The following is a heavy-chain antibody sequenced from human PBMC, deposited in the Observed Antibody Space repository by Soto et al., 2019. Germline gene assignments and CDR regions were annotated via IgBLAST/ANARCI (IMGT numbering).Heavy chain of an antibody. CDR1: GFTFSRFA. CDR3: AKGRGHMAGQLGY. V-gene: IGHV3-30-3*01. Sequence: GGSLRLSCAASGFTFSRFAMHWVRQAPGKGLEWGAGISCHGNTKHYSDSLKGRFTISRDNSRNTLYLQMNALRVEDTALYYFAKGRGHMAGQLGYWGQGTLVTVSS. CDR2: ISCHGNTK. D-gene: IGHD3-10*01. J-gene: IGHJ4*02.